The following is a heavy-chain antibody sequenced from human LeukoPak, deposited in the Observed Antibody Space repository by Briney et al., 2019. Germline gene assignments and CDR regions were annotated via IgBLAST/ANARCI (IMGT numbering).Heavy chain of an antibody. D-gene: IGHD4-11*01. J-gene: IGHJ6*03. Sequence: SETLSLTCTVSGGSISSGSYYWSWIRQPPGKGLEWIGYIHYSGITNYDPSLKSRVTISIDTSKNQISLHLTSVTAADTAVFYCAAGLQHWPGALSSYYMNVWGKGTTVTVSS. CDR1: GGSISSGSYY. CDR2: IHYSGIT. V-gene: IGHV4-61*01. CDR3: AAGLQHWPGALSSYYMNV.